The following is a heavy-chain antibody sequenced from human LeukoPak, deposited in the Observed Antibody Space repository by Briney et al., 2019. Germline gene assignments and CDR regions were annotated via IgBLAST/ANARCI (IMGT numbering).Heavy chain of an antibody. Sequence: PGGSLRLSCAASGFTFSYYDIHWVRQAPGKGLEWVAVISYDGRNKYYADSVKGRFTISRDNSKNTLYLQLNSLRAEDTAVYYCAKDAPTGFGELSPHFDYWGQGTLVTVSS. CDR3: AKDAPTGFGELSPHFDY. D-gene: IGHD3-10*01. CDR1: GFTFSYYD. V-gene: IGHV3-30*18. J-gene: IGHJ4*02. CDR2: ISYDGRNK.